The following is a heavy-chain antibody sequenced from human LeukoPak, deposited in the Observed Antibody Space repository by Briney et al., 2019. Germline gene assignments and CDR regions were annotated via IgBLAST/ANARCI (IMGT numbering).Heavy chain of an antibody. D-gene: IGHD7-27*01. J-gene: IGHJ5*02. Sequence: GGSLRLSCVGSGFTFSVHWVRQVPGKGLEWLTFIRHDGTDQHYADPVRGRFTISRDSSKNTVYLQMNSLRPEDTALYYCAKDGNWASVSWGQGTLVTVSS. CDR1: GFTFS. CDR2: IRHDGTDQ. V-gene: IGHV3-30*02. CDR3: AKDGNWASVS.